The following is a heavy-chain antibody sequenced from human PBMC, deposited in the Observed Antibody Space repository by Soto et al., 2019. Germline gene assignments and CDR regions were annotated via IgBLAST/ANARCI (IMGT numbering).Heavy chain of an antibody. CDR1: GGTFSTSA. J-gene: IGHJ6*02. Sequence: QVQLVQSGAEVKKPGSSVKVSCKASGGTFSTSAISWVRQAPGQGLEWVGGIMPVFATPDYAQKFQGRVTISADESTTTAYLELTSLRTDDTAVYFCARDTARHQLGGNYYYILDVWGQGTAIIVSS. CDR2: IMPVFATP. V-gene: IGHV1-69*12. CDR3: ARDTARHQLGGNYYYILDV. D-gene: IGHD5-18*01.